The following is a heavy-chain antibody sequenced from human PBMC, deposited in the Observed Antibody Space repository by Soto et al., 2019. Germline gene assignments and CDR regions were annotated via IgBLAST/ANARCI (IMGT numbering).Heavy chain of an antibody. D-gene: IGHD6-13*01. CDR3: AASGYSSSWSRFSSGWYYFDY. J-gene: IGHJ4*02. Sequence: ASVKVSCKASGYTFTIYGISWVRQAPGQGLEWMGWISAYNGNANYAQKLQGRVTMTTDTSTSTAYMELRSLGSDDTAVYYCAASGYSSSWSRFSSGWYYFDYWGQGTLVTVSS. CDR1: GYTFTIYG. V-gene: IGHV1-18*01. CDR2: ISAYNGNA.